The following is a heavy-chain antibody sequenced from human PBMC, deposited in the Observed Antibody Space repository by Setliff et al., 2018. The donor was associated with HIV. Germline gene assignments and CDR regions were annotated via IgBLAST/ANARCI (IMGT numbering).Heavy chain of an antibody. J-gene: IGHJ4*02. CDR1: GGVSGGDMGVHD. Sequence: PSETLSLTCSVSGGVSGGDMGVHDWSWIRQPPGKGLEWIGYIYDNEKTFYNPSPKSRVTITVDTSKNQISLQLTSVTAEDTALYYCARLPQDWGQGTLVTVSS. V-gene: IGHV4-61*08. CDR3: ARLPQD. CDR2: IYDNEKT.